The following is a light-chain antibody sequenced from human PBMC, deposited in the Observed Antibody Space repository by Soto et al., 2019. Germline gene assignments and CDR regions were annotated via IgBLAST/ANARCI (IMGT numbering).Light chain of an antibody. CDR2: YDD. V-gene: IGLV1-36*01. CDR1: SSNIGNNA. CDR3: AAWDDSLNGVV. Sequence: QSVLTQPPSVSEAPRQRVTISCSGSSSNIGNNAVNWYQQLPGKAPKLLIYYDDLLPSGVSDRFSGSKSGPSAPLAISGLQSEDEADYYCAAWDDSLNGVVFGGGTKLPVL. J-gene: IGLJ2*01.